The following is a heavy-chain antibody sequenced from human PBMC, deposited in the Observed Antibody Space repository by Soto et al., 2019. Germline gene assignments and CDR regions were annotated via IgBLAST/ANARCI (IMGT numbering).Heavy chain of an antibody. Sequence: EVLLVESGGGLVQPGGSLKLSCEASGFVFKDSSIHWVRQASGQGLEWVGRIRDRAYNYATAYAASVKGMFTISRDDSNNKAYLQMDSLKTEDTAIYYCTRLISAAQDYWGQGTLVTVSS. CDR3: TRLISAAQDY. V-gene: IGHV3-73*01. CDR1: GFVFKDSS. D-gene: IGHD3-10*01. CDR2: IRDRAYNYAT. J-gene: IGHJ4*02.